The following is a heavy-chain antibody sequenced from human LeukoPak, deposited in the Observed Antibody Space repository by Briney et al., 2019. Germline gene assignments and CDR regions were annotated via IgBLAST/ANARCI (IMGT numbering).Heavy chain of an antibody. CDR3: ARRYCSSTSCYYFDY. V-gene: IGHV1-2*02. Sequence: SVKVSCKASGYTFTDYYMHWVRQAPGQGLEWMGWINPNSAGTNYAQNFQGRVTMTRDTSINTAYMELTRLRSDDTAVYYCARRYCSSTSCYYFDYWGQGTLVTVSS. J-gene: IGHJ4*02. D-gene: IGHD2-2*01. CDR2: INPNSAGT. CDR1: GYTFTDYY.